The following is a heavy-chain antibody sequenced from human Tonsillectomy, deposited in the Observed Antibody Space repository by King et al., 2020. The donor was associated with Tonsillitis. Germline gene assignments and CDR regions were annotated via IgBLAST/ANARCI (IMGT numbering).Heavy chain of an antibody. V-gene: IGHV3-53*01. CDR2: IYGGGST. Sequence: VQLVESGGGLIQPGGSLRLSCAASGFTVRSNYMSWVRQAPGKGLEWVSVIYGGGSTYYADSVKGRFTISRDNFKNTLYLQMNSLRAEDTAVYYCARDQHYYDSSGYYADAFDIWGQGTMVTVSS. J-gene: IGHJ3*02. D-gene: IGHD3-22*01. CDR3: ARDQHYYDSSGYYADAFDI. CDR1: GFTVRSNY.